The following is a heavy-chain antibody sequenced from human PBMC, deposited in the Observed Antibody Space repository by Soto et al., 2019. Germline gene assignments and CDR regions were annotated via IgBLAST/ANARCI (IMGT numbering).Heavy chain of an antibody. Sequence: SGPTLVKPTQTLTLTCTFSGFSLSTSGVGVGWIRQPPGKALEWLALIYWDDDKRYSPSLKSRLTITKDTSKNQVVLTMTNMDPVDTATYYCAHRPPSIAAAGKRSGVGQYYFDYWGQGTLVTVSS. V-gene: IGHV2-5*02. CDR1: GFSLSTSGVG. CDR3: AHRPPSIAAAGKRSGVGQYYFDY. D-gene: IGHD6-13*01. J-gene: IGHJ4*02. CDR2: IYWDDDK.